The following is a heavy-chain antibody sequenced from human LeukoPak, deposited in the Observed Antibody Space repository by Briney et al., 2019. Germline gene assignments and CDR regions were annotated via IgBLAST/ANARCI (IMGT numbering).Heavy chain of an antibody. CDR1: GGSFSGYY. CDR3: ARPSSSTSLFDY. V-gene: IGHV4-34*01. Sequence: SETLSLTCAVYGGSFSGYYWSWIRQPPGKGLEWIGEINHSGSTNYNPSLKSRVTISVDTSKNQFSLKLSSVTAADTAVYYCARPSSSTSLFDYWGQGTLVTVSS. D-gene: IGHD2-2*01. J-gene: IGHJ4*02. CDR2: INHSGST.